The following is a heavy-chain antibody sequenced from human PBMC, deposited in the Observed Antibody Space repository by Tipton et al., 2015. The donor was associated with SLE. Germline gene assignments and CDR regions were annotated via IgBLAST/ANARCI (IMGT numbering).Heavy chain of an antibody. CDR2: IYYSGST. J-gene: IGHJ5*02. CDR3: ARAAYSYGSGSYSNVGWFGP. Sequence: TLSLTCTVSGGSISSYYWSWIRQPPGKGLEWIGYIYYSGSTNYNPSLKSRVTISVETSKNQFSLKLNSVTAADKAVYYCARAAYSYGSGSYSNVGWFGPWGQGTLVAVSS. CDR1: GGSISSYY. V-gene: IGHV4-59*01. D-gene: IGHD3-10*01.